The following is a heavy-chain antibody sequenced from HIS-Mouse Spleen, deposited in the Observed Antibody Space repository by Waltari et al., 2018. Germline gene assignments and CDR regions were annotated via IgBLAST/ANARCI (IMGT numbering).Heavy chain of an antibody. CDR2: IYYSGST. Sequence: QLERQEQGQGGVKPSETLSLTCPVSGGPISSSSYYWGWIRQPPGTGLEWIGSIYYSGSTYYNPSLKSRVPLSFPPSKNQFSLKLSSVTAADTALSSFSLSLPSLLLSSSSSFDLWGRGTLVTVSS. D-gene: IGHD6-6*01. V-gene: IGHV4-39*03. J-gene: IGHJ2*01. CDR1: GGPISSSSYY. CDR3: SLSLPSLLLSSSSSFDL.